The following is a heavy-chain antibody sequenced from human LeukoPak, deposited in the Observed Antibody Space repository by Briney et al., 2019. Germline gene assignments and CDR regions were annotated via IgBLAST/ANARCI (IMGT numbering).Heavy chain of an antibody. CDR3: ARKAAKKGWFDP. V-gene: IGHV4-4*09. Sequence: SETLSLTCTVSGASNNSYYWSWIRQPPGKGLEWIGYTHPSGNTNYSPSLKSRVTMSLDTSTNQFSLKLNSVTAADTAVYFCARKAAKKGWFDPWGQGTLVTVSS. D-gene: IGHD6-25*01. J-gene: IGHJ5*02. CDR2: THPSGNT. CDR1: GASNNSYY.